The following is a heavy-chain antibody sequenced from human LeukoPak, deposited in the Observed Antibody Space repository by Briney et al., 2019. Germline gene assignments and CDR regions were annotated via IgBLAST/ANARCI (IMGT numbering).Heavy chain of an antibody. CDR2: IKQDGSEK. Sequence: GGSLRLSCAASGFTFSNYWMSWVRQAPGKGLEWVANIKQDGSEKYYVDSVKGRFTISRDNAKNSVYLQINSLRAEDTAVYYCARDLGWLQSDYWGQGTLVTVSS. D-gene: IGHD5-24*01. CDR1: GFTFSNYW. CDR3: ARDLGWLQSDY. V-gene: IGHV3-7*01. J-gene: IGHJ4*02.